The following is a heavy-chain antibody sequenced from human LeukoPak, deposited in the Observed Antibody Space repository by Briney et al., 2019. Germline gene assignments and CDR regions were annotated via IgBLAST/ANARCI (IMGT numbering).Heavy chain of an antibody. CDR3: ARDGKRMTTVTTIGY. V-gene: IGHV1-2*06. CDR2: INPNSGGT. D-gene: IGHD4-17*01. J-gene: IGHJ4*02. Sequence: GASVKVSCKASGYTYTRSFMHWVRQAPGHRLEWMGRINPNSGGTNYAQKFQGRVTMTRDTSISTAYMELSKLRSDDTAVYYCARDGKRMTTVTTIGYWGQGTLVTVPS. CDR1: GYTYTRSF.